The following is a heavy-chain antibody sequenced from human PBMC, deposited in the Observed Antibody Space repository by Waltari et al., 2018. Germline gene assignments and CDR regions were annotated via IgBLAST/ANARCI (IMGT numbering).Heavy chain of an antibody. D-gene: IGHD6-19*01. V-gene: IGHV1-2*02. J-gene: IGHJ6*03. Sequence: QVQLVQSGAEVKKPGASVKVSCKASGYTFTGYYMHWVRQAPGQGLEWMGGRNRNSGGKNDAQKFQGRVTMTRDTSISTAYMERGRLRADDTAVYYCARVRAVPARYYMDVWGKGTTVTVSS. CDR1: GYTFTGYY. CDR3: ARVRAVPARYYMDV. CDR2: RNRNSGGK.